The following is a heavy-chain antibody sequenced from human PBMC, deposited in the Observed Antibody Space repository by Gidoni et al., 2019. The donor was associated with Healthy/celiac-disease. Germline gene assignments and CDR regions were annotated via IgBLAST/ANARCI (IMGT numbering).Heavy chain of an antibody. CDR2: IWYDGSNK. V-gene: IGHV3-33*01. Sequence: QVQLVESGGGVVQPGRYLRLSCEASGITCRRYGMHWVRQAPGKGLECVAVIWYDGSNKYYADSVKGRFTISRDNSKNTLYLQMNSLRAEDTAVYYCARDQPHGSGSYYYFDYWGQVTLVTVSS. J-gene: IGHJ4*02. D-gene: IGHD3-10*01. CDR3: ARDQPHGSGSYYYFDY. CDR1: GITCRRYG.